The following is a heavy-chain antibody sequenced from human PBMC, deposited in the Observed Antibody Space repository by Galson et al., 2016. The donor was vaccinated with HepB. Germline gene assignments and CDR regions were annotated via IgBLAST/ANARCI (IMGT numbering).Heavy chain of an antibody. J-gene: IGHJ4*02. CDR2: LAASNGNT. D-gene: IGHD2-21*02. Sequence: SVKVSCKASGYTYKTYGITWVRQAPRQGLEWMGWLAASNGNTIYGQNFQGRVTMTTDTSTSTAYMELRSLRSDDTAVYYCARTPYCGGNCSDFWGQGTLVTVSS. CDR1: GYTYKTYG. V-gene: IGHV1-18*01. CDR3: ARTPYCGGNCSDF.